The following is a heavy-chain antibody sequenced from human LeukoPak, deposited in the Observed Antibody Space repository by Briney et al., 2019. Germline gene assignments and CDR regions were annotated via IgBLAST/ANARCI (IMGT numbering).Heavy chain of an antibody. CDR3: ARNGGGLDY. CDR1: GYTFTDYY. Sequence: ASVKVSCKASGYTFTDYYFYWMRQARGQGLERVAWTHDNSGATNYAQKYQGRVTMTREKSISTTYMDLGRLTSDYTAVYYCARNGGGLDYWRRGTLATVSS. V-gene: IGHV1-2*02. CDR2: THDNSGAT. D-gene: IGHD2-8*01. J-gene: IGHJ4*02.